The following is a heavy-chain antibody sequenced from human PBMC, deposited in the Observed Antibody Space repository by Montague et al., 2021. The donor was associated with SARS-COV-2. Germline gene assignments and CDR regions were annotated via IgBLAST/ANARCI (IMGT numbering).Heavy chain of an antibody. CDR1: GGSISTGNYY. Sequence: TLSLTCSVSGGSISTGNYYWSWIRQPAGKRLEWIGDIYTSGRTNYNPSVQSRVTILVDTSKNQFSLKLSSVTAADTAVYYCARGVLRYFDWTSPFDYWGQGTLVTVSS. CDR2: IYTSGRT. CDR3: ARGVLRYFDWTSPFDY. D-gene: IGHD3-9*01. V-gene: IGHV4-61*09. J-gene: IGHJ4*02.